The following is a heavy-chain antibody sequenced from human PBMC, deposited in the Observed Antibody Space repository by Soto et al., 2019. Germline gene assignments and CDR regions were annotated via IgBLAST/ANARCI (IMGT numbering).Heavy chain of an antibody. CDR2: ISSSGTTM. CDR1: GFRFSDHY. J-gene: IGHJ4*02. D-gene: IGHD3-10*01. CDR3: AGDPYYYGSAF. V-gene: IGHV3-11*01. Sequence: GGSLRLSCAASGFRFSDHYMTWIRQAPGKGLERVSKISSSGTTMYYADSVKGRFTVSRDNAKNSLYLEMNSLRAEDTAVYYCAGDPYYYGSAFWGQGTLVTVSS.